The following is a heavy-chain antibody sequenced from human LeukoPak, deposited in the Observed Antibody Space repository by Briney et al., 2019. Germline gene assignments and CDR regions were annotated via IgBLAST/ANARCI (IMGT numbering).Heavy chain of an antibody. CDR3: ARVAYYDSSGYYYGEGTFDY. Sequence: PSETLSLTCTVSGGSVSSGGYYWSWIRQHPGKGLEWIGYIYYSGSTYYNPSLKSRVTISVDTSKNQFSLKLSSVTAADTAVYYCARVAYYDSSGYYYGEGTFDYWGQGTLVTVSS. CDR1: GGSVSSGGYY. J-gene: IGHJ4*02. D-gene: IGHD3-22*01. V-gene: IGHV4-31*03. CDR2: IYYSGST.